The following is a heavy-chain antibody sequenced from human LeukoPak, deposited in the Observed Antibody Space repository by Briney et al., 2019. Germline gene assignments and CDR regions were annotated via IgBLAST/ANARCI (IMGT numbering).Heavy chain of an antibody. CDR1: GYTFTSYY. Sequence: AASVTVSFKASGYTFTSYYMHWVRQAPGQGLEWMGIINPSGGSTSYAQKFQGRVTMTRDTSTSTVYMELNSLKTEDTAVYYCARGGVYCSSVSCSVDYWGQGILVTVSS. D-gene: IGHD2-2*01. CDR2: INPSGGST. J-gene: IGHJ4*02. CDR3: ARGGVYCSSVSCSVDY. V-gene: IGHV1-46*03.